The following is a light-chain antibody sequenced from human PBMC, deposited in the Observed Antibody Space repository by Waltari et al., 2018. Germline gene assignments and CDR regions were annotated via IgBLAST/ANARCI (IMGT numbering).Light chain of an antibody. J-gene: IGKJ4*01. CDR1: QGISSY. Sequence: AIRMTQSPSSFSASTGDRVTITCRASQGISSYLAWYQQKPGKAPKLLIYAASTLQSGGPSRCSGSGSGTDVTLTTSCLQSEDFATYYCQQYYSYPPVTFGGGTKVEIK. CDR3: QQYYSYPPVT. CDR2: AAS. V-gene: IGKV1-8*01.